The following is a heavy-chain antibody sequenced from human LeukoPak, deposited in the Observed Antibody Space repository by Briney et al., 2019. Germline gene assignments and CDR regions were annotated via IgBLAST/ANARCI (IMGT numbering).Heavy chain of an antibody. CDR2: MYYSGGT. J-gene: IGHJ3*02. CDR3: VRVRRYSGRSDVFDI. V-gene: IGHV4-59*12. Sequence: SETLSLTCTVSGGSISNYYWSWIRQSPGKGLAWIGYMYYSGGTNYNPSLKSRVTISVDTSKNQFSLKLTSVTAADTAVYYCVRVRRYSGRSDVFDIWGQGTMVTVSS. D-gene: IGHD1-26*01. CDR1: GGSISNYY.